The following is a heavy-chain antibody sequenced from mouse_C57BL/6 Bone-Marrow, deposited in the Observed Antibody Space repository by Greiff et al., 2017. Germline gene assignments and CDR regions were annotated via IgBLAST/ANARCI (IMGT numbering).Heavy chain of an antibody. CDR3: ARNYDGSMDY. CDR1: GYSFTSYW. Sequence: QVQLQQPGAELVMPGASVTLSCKASGYSFTSYWLHWVKQRPGQGLEWIGGIDPSDSYTNYNQKFKGKTTLTVDKSSSTAYMQLSSLTSEDSAVYYCARNYDGSMDYWGQGTSVTVSS. J-gene: IGHJ4*01. V-gene: IGHV1-69*01. CDR2: IDPSDSYT. D-gene: IGHD2-3*01.